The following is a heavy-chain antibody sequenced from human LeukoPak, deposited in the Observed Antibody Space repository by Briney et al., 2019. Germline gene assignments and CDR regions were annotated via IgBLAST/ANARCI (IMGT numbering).Heavy chain of an antibody. D-gene: IGHD2-2*01. CDR3: ARVISSTSRVVDY. Sequence: PGGSLRLSCAASGFTFSSYSMNWVRQAPGKGLEWASYISSSSSTIHYADSVKGRFTISRDNAKNSLYLQMNSLRAEDTAVYYCARVISSTSRVVDYWGQGTLVTVSS. J-gene: IGHJ4*02. V-gene: IGHV3-48*01. CDR2: ISSSSSTI. CDR1: GFTFSSYS.